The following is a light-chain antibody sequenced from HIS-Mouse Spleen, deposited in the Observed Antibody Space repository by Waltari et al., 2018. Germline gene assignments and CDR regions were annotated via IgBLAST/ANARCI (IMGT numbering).Light chain of an antibody. CDR2: GAP. CDR3: QQYNNWWT. CDR1: QSVSSN. J-gene: IGKJ1*01. V-gene: IGKV3-15*01. Sequence: EIVMTQSPATMSVSPGERASLSCRVSQSVSSNLAWYKQKPAQAPRLLIYGAPTRATGIPARFSGSGSGTEFTLTISSMQSEDFAVYYCQQYNNWWTFGQGTKVEIK.